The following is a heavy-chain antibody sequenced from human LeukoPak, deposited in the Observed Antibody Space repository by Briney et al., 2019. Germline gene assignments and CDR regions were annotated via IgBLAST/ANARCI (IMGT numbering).Heavy chain of an antibody. D-gene: IGHD2-15*01. CDR1: GYSFSDYT. CDR2: FNPDTGDT. J-gene: IGHJ4*02. Sequence: ASVKVSCKTSGYSFSDYTMHWVRQAPGEGLEWLGWFNPDTGDTFSAQRFQGRVTLTRDTARRTAYMEMRNLNVDDTAVFYCVTQSFDFWGQGTLVTVSS. V-gene: IGHV1-2*02. CDR3: VTQSFDF.